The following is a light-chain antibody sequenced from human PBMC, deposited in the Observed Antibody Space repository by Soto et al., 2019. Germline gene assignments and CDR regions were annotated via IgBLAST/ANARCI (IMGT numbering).Light chain of an antibody. CDR1: SSNIGTNS. CDR3: AAWDDSLNGHV. CDR2: SST. V-gene: IGLV1-44*01. J-gene: IGLJ1*01. Sequence: QSVLTQPHSASGTPGQMATISCSGSSSNIGTNSVHWFQQLPGTAPKVLIYSSTQRPSGVPERFSGSKSGTSASLAISELQSEDEADYYCAAWDDSLNGHVFGTGTKVTVL.